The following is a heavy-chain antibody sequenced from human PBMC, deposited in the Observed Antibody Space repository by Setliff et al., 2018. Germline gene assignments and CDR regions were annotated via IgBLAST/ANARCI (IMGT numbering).Heavy chain of an antibody. Sequence: ASVKVSCKASGYTFTGYYMHWVRQAPGQGLEWMGWINPNSGGTNYAQKFQGRVTITADKSTSTAYMELSSLRSEDTAVYYCAREGLIADTTYYYYYYMDVWGKGTTVTVSS. CDR1: GYTFTGYY. V-gene: IGHV1-2*02. D-gene: IGHD2-21*01. CDR2: INPNSGGT. J-gene: IGHJ6*03. CDR3: AREGLIADTTYYYYYYMDV.